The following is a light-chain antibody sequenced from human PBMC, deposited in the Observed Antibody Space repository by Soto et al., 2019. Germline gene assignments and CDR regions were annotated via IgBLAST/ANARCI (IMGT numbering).Light chain of an antibody. CDR3: NQYNNLPPHT. V-gene: IGKV3-15*01. CDR2: GAS. Sequence: ERILTQSPASLSVSPGERATLSCRASQSVNNNLAWYQQKPGQAPRLLIYGASTRATGITGKFRGTGSGTEFTLTITSLQSEDFAVYFCNQYNNLPPHTFGQGTKMEIK. J-gene: IGKJ2*01. CDR1: QSVNNN.